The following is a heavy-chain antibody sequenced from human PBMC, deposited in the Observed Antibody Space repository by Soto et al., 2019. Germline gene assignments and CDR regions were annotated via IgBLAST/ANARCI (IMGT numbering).Heavy chain of an antibody. Sequence: SETLSLTCTVSGGSISSRTYYWGWIRQPPGKGLEWIGGMYSSGITYNNPSLKSRVTISLDTSKNQFSLRLSSVTAADTAVYYCARSPEATVTPGFDYWGQGTLVTVSS. D-gene: IGHD4-17*01. J-gene: IGHJ4*02. CDR3: ARSPEATVTPGFDY. V-gene: IGHV4-39*01. CDR2: MYSSGIT. CDR1: GGSISSRTYY.